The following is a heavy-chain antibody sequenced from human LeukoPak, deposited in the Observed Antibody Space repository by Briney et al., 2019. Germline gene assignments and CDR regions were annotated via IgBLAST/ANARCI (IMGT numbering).Heavy chain of an antibody. V-gene: IGHV2-5*02. Sequence: SGPTLVNPTQTLTLNCSLSGVSLSTSAVGVGWIRQPPGKALEWLALIYWDDDSRYSPSLKSRLTIPKDTSKNQVVLTLTNMDSVDTATYYCAHSQVFSYGSFHDAYDIWGLGMLVTVSS. CDR3: AHSQVFSYGSFHDAYDI. D-gene: IGHD5-18*01. CDR2: IYWDDDS. CDR1: GVSLSTSAVG. J-gene: IGHJ3*02.